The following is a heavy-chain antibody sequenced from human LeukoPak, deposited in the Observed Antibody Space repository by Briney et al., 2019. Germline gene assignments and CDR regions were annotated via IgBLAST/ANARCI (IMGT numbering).Heavy chain of an antibody. V-gene: IGHV4-34*01. D-gene: IGHD2-15*01. J-gene: IGHJ4*02. CDR3: ARGGGPIVGYCSGGSCYPIYQRPGYYFDY. CDR1: GGSFTDYY. CDR2: INHRGST. Sequence: SETLSLTCAVYGGSFTDYYWSWIRQPPGKGLEWIGEINHRGSTNYNSPLKSRVTISVDRSKNQFSLKLNSVTAADTAVYYCARGGGPIVGYCSGGSCYPIYQRPGYYFDYWGQGTLVTVSS.